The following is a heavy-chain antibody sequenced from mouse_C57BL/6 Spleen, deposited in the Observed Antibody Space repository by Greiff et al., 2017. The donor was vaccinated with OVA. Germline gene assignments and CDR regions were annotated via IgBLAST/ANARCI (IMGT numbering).Heavy chain of an antibody. Sequence: EVQLVESGGDLVKPGGSLKLSCAASGFTFSSYGMSWVRQTPDKRLEWVATISSGGSYTYYPDSVKGRFTISRDNAKNTLYLQMSSLKSEDTAMYYCARHFTTVVPFDYWGQGTTLTVSS. CDR3: ARHFTTVVPFDY. D-gene: IGHD1-1*01. CDR2: ISSGGSYT. V-gene: IGHV5-6*01. CDR1: GFTFSSYG. J-gene: IGHJ2*01.